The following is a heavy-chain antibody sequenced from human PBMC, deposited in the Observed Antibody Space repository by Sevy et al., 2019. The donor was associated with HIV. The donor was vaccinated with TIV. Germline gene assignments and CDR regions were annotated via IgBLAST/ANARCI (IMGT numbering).Heavy chain of an antibody. J-gene: IGHJ1*01. CDR2: IRYDGSNK. V-gene: IGHV3-30*02. D-gene: IGHD6-6*01. CDR1: GFTLSSYG. CDR3: AKPLSPHWGSSSGTQYFQH. Sequence: GGSLRLSCTASGFTLSSYGMHWVRQAPGKGLEWVAFIRYDGSNKYYADSVKGRFTISRDNSKITLYLQMNCLRAEDTAVYYCAKPLSPHWGSSSGTQYFQHWGQGTLVTVSS.